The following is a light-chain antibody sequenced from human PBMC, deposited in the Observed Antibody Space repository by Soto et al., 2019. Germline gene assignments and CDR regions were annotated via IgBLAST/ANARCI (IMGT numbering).Light chain of an antibody. Sequence: QLVLTQPPSVSGAPGQRVTISCTGNSSNLGAGYDVHWYQQLTGAAPKLVIFGNRNRPSGVPERFSGYKSGTSASLAITGLQAEDEADYYCQAYDYSLTASVFGGGTKLTVL. CDR3: QAYDYSLTASV. CDR1: SSNLGAGYD. CDR2: GNR. J-gene: IGLJ3*02. V-gene: IGLV1-40*01.